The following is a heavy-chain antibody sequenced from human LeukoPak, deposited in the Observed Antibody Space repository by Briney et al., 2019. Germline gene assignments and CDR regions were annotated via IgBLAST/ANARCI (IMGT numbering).Heavy chain of an antibody. CDR1: GFTFSSYS. CDR3: ARGGNTGDKYNAFDI. D-gene: IGHD2-8*02. V-gene: IGHV3-48*04. Sequence: GGSLRLSCAASGFTFSSYSMNWVRQAPGQGLEWVSYITSGSSTTLYADSVRGRFTVFRDNSKNSLYLQMNSLRAEDTAIYYCARGGNTGDKYNAFDIWGQGTMVTVSS. J-gene: IGHJ3*02. CDR2: ITSGSSTT.